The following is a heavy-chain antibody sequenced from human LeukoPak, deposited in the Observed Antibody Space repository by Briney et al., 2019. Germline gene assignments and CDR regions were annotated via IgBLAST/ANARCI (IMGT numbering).Heavy chain of an antibody. J-gene: IGHJ6*04. CDR1: GFTFSSYC. CDR2: INTSSSYI. Sequence: GGSLRLSCAASGFTFSSYCMNWVRQAPGKGLKWVSFINTSSSYIHYADSVKGRFTISRDNAKNSLYLQMNSLRAEDTAVYYCAELGITMIGGVWGKGTTVTISS. D-gene: IGHD3-10*02. CDR3: AELGITMIGGV. V-gene: IGHV3-21*01.